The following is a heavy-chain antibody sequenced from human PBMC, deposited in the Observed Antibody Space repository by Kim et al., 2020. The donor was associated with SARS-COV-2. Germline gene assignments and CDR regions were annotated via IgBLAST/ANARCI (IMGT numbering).Heavy chain of an antibody. CDR1: GVSISYPSYF. Sequence: SETLSLTCAVSGVSISYPSYFWGWVRQPPGNTLQYIGSLYYTGETAYNPSLASRVTISVDTSKNQFSLKLNSVTAADTAVYYCAKHKGASSRDSFDYWSPGTLVTVSS. CDR3: AKHKGASSRDSFDY. D-gene: IGHD6-6*01. J-gene: IGHJ4*02. CDR2: LYYTGET. V-gene: IGHV4-39*01.